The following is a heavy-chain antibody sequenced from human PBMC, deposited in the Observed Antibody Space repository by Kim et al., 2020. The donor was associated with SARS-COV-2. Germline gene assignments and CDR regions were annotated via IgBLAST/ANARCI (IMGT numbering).Heavy chain of an antibody. CDR1: GGSFSGYY. CDR2: INHSGST. J-gene: IGHJ4*02. D-gene: IGHD6-19*01. V-gene: IGHV4-34*01. Sequence: SETLSLTCAVYGGSFSGYYWSWIRQPPGKGLEWIGEINHSGSTNYNPSLKSRVTISVDTSKNQFSLKLSSVTAADTAVYYCARGGALDSSGWESYFDYWGQGTLVTVSS. CDR3: ARGGALDSSGWESYFDY.